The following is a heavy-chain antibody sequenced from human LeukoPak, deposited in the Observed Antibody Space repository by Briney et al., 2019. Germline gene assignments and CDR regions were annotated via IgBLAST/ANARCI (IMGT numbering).Heavy chain of an antibody. CDR3: ASTYDSSGYYYGDDAFDI. CDR1: GFTFSSFG. CDR2: TWSDGSDY. D-gene: IGHD3-22*01. Sequence: GGSLRLSCAASGFTFSSFGMHWVRQAPGKGLEWVALTWSDGSDYFYPDSVKGRFTISRDNSKNTLYLQMNSLRAEDTAVYYCASTYDSSGYYYGDDAFDIWGQGTMVTVSS. V-gene: IGHV3-33*01. J-gene: IGHJ3*02.